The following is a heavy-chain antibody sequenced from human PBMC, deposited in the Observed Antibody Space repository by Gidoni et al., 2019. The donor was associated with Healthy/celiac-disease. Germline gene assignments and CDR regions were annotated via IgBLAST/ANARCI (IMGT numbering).Heavy chain of an antibody. V-gene: IGHV1-18*04. D-gene: IGHD2-8*01. Sequence: QVQLVQSGAEVKKPGASVKVSCKASGYTFTSSGISWVRQAPGQGLEWMGWISAYNGNTNYAQKLQGRVTMTTDTSTSTAYMELRSLRSDDTAVYYCARDWGYCTNGVCYSPRYYYYYMDVWGKGTTVTVSS. CDR1: GYTFTSSG. J-gene: IGHJ6*03. CDR3: ARDWGYCTNGVCYSPRYYYYYMDV. CDR2: ISAYNGNT.